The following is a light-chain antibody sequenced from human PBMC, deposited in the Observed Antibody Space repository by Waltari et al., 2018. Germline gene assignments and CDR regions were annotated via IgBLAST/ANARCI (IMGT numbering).Light chain of an antibody. CDR3: AAWDDSPNGYV. CDR2: NNN. CDR1: NSNIGSNT. Sequence: QSLLTQPPSASGTPGQRVTISCSGSNSNIGSNTVNWYQQFPATAPKLLIYNNNKRPSGVPDRFSGSKSDTSASLAISGLQSEDEADYYCAAWDDSPNGYVFGTGTKVTVL. V-gene: IGLV1-44*01. J-gene: IGLJ1*01.